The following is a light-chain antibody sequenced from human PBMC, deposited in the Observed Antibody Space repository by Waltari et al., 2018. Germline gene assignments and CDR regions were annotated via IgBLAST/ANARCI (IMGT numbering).Light chain of an antibody. CDR3: VLYMGSGIRV. Sequence: QTVVTQEPSFSVSPGGTVTLTCGLSSGSVSTDYLPSWYQQTPGQAPRPLIYLTDIRSSGVPARFSGSILGNKAALTITGAQADDESDYYCVLYMGSGIRVFGGGTKLTVL. CDR2: LTD. CDR1: SGSVSTDYL. J-gene: IGLJ3*02. V-gene: IGLV8-61*01.